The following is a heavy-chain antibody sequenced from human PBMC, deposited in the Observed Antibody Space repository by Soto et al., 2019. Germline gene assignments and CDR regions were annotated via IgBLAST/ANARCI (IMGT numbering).Heavy chain of an antibody. CDR3: ARDPTERQNKVDYGY. Sequence: QVQLVQYGAAVKKPGSSVKVSCKASGGTFSSYAISWVRHAPGQGLEWMGGIIPIFGTANYAQKFQGRVTITADKSTRTAYMELSSLRSEDTAVYYCARDPTERQNKVDYGYWGQGTLVTVSS. CDR2: IIPIFGTA. V-gene: IGHV1-69*06. CDR1: GGTFSSYA. D-gene: IGHD4-17*01. J-gene: IGHJ4*02.